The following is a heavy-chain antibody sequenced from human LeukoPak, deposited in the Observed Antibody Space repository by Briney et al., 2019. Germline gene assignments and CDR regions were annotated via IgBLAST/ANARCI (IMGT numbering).Heavy chain of an antibody. Sequence: SQTLSLTCTVSGCSISSGDYYWIWMRQPPGKGLVWIVYIYYSGSTYYNPSLKSRVTISVDTSKNQFSLKLSSVTAADTAVYYCARGRGSYYDAFDIWGQGTMVTVSS. V-gene: IGHV4-30-4*08. D-gene: IGHD1-26*01. CDR1: GCSISSGDYY. CDR2: IYYSGST. J-gene: IGHJ3*02. CDR3: ARGRGSYYDAFDI.